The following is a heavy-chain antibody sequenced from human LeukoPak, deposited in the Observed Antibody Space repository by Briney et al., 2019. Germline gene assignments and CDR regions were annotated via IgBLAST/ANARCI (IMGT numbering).Heavy chain of an antibody. Sequence: ASVTVSCKASGYAFSVHYMHWVRQAPGQGFEWMGWINANTGATNYAAKFRGRVTMTTDTSINTAYMDLTRLRSDDTAIYYCTRGEINGPDFDYWGQGTLVTVSS. CDR3: TRGEINGPDFDY. CDR1: GYAFSVHY. J-gene: IGHJ4*02. D-gene: IGHD2-8*01. CDR2: INANTGAT. V-gene: IGHV1-2*02.